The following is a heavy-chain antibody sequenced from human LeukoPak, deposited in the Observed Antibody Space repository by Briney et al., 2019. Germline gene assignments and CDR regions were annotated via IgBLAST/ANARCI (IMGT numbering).Heavy chain of an antibody. Sequence: MPGGSLSLSCTTSGLTFSTSGFNWVRQAPGKGLEWVASIGPTGFDRYHADSIKGRFTISRDNANNFLYLQMDSLRAEDTAVYYCATETNGRHYDYWGQGTLLTVSS. V-gene: IGHV3-21*06. CDR3: ATETNGRHYDY. J-gene: IGHJ4*02. CDR1: GLTFSTSG. D-gene: IGHD1-14*01. CDR2: IGPTGFDR.